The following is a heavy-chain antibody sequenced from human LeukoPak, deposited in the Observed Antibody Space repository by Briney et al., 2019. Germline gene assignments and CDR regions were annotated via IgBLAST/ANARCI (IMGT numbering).Heavy chain of an antibody. Sequence: PGGSLRLSCAGSGFTFSSHWIGWVRQAPGKGLEWVAVISYDGSNKYYADSVKGRFTISRDNSKNTLYLQMNSLRAEDTAVYYCARDQREYSSSWYYFDYWGQGTLVTVSS. CDR2: ISYDGSNK. CDR3: ARDQREYSSSWYYFDY. J-gene: IGHJ4*02. V-gene: IGHV3-30-3*01. D-gene: IGHD6-13*01. CDR1: GFTFSSHW.